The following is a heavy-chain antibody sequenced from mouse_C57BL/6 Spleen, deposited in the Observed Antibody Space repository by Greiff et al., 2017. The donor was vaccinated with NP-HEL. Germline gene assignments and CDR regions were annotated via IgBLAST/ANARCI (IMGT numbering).Heavy chain of an antibody. V-gene: IGHV1-26*01. CDR1: GYTFTDYY. Sequence: EVQLQQSGPELVKPGASVKISCKASGYTFTDYYMNWVKQSHGKSLEWIGDINPNNGGTSYNQKFKGKATLTVDKSSSTAYMELRSLTSEDSAVYYCARSEGTGIRYFDVWGTGTTVTVSS. J-gene: IGHJ1*03. CDR3: ARSEGTGIRYFDV. D-gene: IGHD4-1*01. CDR2: INPNNGGT.